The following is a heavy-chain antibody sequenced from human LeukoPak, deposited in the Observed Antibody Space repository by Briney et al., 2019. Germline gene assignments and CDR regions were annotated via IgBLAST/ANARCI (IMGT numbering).Heavy chain of an antibody. CDR3: SREGRSSTPGY. V-gene: IGHV4-4*07. J-gene: IGHJ4*02. Sequence: PSETLSLTCTVSGGPIRSYYWGWVRQPAGKRLEWIGRISASGSTDYNPSLKSRVTMSVDTSKSQFSLRLSSVTAADTAVYYCSREGRSSTPGYWGQGALVTVSS. D-gene: IGHD2-15*01. CDR2: ISASGST. CDR1: GGPIRSYY.